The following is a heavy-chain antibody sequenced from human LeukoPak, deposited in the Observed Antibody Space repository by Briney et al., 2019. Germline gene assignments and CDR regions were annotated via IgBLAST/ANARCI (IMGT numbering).Heavy chain of an antibody. Sequence: PSETPSLTCTVSGGSISSYYWSWIRQPAGKGLEWIGRIYTSGSTNYDPSLKSRVTISVDTSKNQFSLKLSSVTAADTAVYYCAREKHVLRFLEWLPYPDYWGQGTLVTVSS. V-gene: IGHV4-4*07. CDR3: AREKHVLRFLEWLPYPDY. CDR1: GGSISSYY. CDR2: IYTSGST. J-gene: IGHJ4*02. D-gene: IGHD3-3*01.